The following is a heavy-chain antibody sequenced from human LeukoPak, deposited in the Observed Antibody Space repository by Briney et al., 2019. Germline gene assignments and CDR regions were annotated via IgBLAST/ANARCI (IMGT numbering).Heavy chain of an antibody. Sequence: ASVKVSCKASGGSFSNYAFSWVRQAPGQGLEWMGWINPNSGGTQYSQKFQGRVTLTRDTSITTGYMELSGLTSDDTAVYYCASLSYYDLSGYFYWGQGTLVTVSS. V-gene: IGHV1-2*02. J-gene: IGHJ4*02. CDR2: INPNSGGT. D-gene: IGHD3-22*01. CDR1: GGSFSNYA. CDR3: ASLSYYDLSGYFY.